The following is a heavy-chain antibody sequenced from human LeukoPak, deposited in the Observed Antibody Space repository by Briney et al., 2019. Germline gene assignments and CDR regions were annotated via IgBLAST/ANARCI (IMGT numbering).Heavy chain of an antibody. CDR1: GLTFNNYE. CDR3: AKDRGYSYGYRTVY. J-gene: IGHJ4*02. CDR2: ISSRGGTI. D-gene: IGHD5-18*01. V-gene: IGHV3-48*03. Sequence: GGSLRLSCAASGLTFNNYEMNWVRQAPGKGLEWISYISSRGGTIYYADSVKGRFTISRDNSKNTLYLQMNSLRAEDTAVYYCAKDRGYSYGYRTVYWGQGTLVTVSS.